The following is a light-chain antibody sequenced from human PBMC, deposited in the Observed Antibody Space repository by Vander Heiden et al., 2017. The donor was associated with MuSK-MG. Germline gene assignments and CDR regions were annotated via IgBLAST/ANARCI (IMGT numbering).Light chain of an antibody. CDR2: GNT. CDR1: SSNIGSNT. Sequence: QSVLTQPPSASGAPGQRVTISCSGSSSNIGSNTVNWYQQLPGTAPKLLIYGNTQRPSGVPDRFSGSKSGPSASLAISGLQSEDESDYYCATWDDTLNGRVFGGGTKL. V-gene: IGLV1-44*01. CDR3: ATWDDTLNGRV. J-gene: IGLJ3*02.